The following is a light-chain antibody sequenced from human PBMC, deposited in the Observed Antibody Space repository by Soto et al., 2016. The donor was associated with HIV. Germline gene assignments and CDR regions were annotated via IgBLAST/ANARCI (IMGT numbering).Light chain of an antibody. CDR1: QSLLHSNGYNY. CDR2: LGS. V-gene: IGKV2-28*01. Sequence: DIVMTQSPLSLPVTPGEPASISCRSSQSLLHSNGYNYLDWYLQKPGQSPQLLIYLGSNRASGVPDRFSGSGSGTDFTLKISRVEAEDVGVYNCMQARQKPFGPGTKVEVK. CDR3: MQARQKP. J-gene: IGKJ1*01.